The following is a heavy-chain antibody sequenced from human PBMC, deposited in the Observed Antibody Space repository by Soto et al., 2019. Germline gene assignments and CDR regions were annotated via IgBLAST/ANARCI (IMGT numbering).Heavy chain of an antibody. V-gene: IGHV1-3*01. D-gene: IGHD2-2*02. J-gene: IGHJ6*02. CDR3: ARWGPCSSTSCYSYGMDV. Sequence: ASVKVSCKASGYTFTTYAMHWVRQAPGQRLEWMGWINAGNDNTKYSQKFQGRVTITRDTSASTAYMELSGLRSEGTAVYYCARWGPCSSTSCYSYGMDVWGLGTTVTVSS. CDR1: GYTFTTYA. CDR2: INAGNDNT.